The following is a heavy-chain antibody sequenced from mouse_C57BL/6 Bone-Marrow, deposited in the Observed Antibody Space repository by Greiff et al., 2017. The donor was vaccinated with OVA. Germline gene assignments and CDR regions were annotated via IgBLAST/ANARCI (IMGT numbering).Heavy chain of an antibody. CDR2: IYPRDGST. Sequence: VKLQESDAELVKPGASVKISCKVSGYTFTDHTIHWMKQRPEQGLEWIGYIYPRDGSTKYNEKFKGKATLTADKSSSTAYMQLNSLTSEDAAVYFCARGTRWYWYFDVWGTGTTVTVSS. V-gene: IGHV1-78*01. D-gene: IGHD3-3*01. CDR1: GYTFTDHT. CDR3: ARGTRWYWYFDV. J-gene: IGHJ1*03.